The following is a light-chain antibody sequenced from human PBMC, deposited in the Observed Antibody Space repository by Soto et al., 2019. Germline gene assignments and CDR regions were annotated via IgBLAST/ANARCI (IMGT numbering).Light chain of an antibody. CDR3: QQRSNWPPWT. CDR2: DAS. CDR1: QSVSSY. V-gene: IGKV3-11*01. J-gene: IGKJ1*01. Sequence: EIVLTQSPATLSLSPGERATLSCRASQSVSSYLAWYQQNPGQAPRLLIYDASNRATGITARFSGSGSGTDFTLTISSLELEDFAVYYCQQRSNWPPWTFGQGTKVEIK.